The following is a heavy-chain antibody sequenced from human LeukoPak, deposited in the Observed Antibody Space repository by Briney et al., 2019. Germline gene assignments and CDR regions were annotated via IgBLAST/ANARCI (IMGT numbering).Heavy chain of an antibody. CDR3: ARVYSSGWRDAFDI. CDR1: GGSISSYY. Sequence: SETLSLTCTVSGGSISSYYWSWIRQSAGKGLEWIGRIYTSGSTNYNPSLKSRVTMSVDTSKNQFSLKLSSVTAADTAVYYCARVYSSGWRDAFDIWGQGTMVTVSS. J-gene: IGHJ3*02. CDR2: IYTSGST. D-gene: IGHD6-19*01. V-gene: IGHV4-4*07.